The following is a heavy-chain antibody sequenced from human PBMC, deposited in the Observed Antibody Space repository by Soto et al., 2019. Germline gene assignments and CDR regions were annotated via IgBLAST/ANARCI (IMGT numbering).Heavy chain of an antibody. CDR2: INVDGRTT. Sequence: EVQLVESGGGLVQPGGSLRLSCEASGFTFSNYWMHWVRQAPGMGLVWVSRINVDGRTTNYADSVRGRFTISRDNAENMMYLQMNSLRVEDTAIYYCATAKVGDYFQVYWGQGALVTVSP. D-gene: IGHD4-17*01. V-gene: IGHV3-74*01. J-gene: IGHJ4*02. CDR3: ATAKVGDYFQVY. CDR1: GFTFSNYW.